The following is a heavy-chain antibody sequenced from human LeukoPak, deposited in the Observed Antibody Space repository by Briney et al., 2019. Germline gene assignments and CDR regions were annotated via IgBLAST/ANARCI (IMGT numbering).Heavy chain of an antibody. CDR2: AYGNGDSK. CDR1: GFPFNSYG. CDR3: AKGISSNKEDY. J-gene: IGHJ4*02. V-gene: IGHV3-30*02. Sequence: GGSLRLSCAASGFPFNSYGVHWVRQAPDKGLEWVAVAYGNGDSKYYADSVKGRFTISRDNSKNTLYLQMNSLRAEDTAVYYCAKGISSNKEDYWGQGTPVTVSS.